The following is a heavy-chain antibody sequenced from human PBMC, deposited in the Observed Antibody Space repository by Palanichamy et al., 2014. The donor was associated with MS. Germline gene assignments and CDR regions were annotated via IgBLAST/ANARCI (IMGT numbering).Heavy chain of an antibody. Sequence: LVGVRGRAWSSLGGPVRLSCAASGVTFSSYSMNWVRQAPGKGLEWVSSISSSSSYIYYADSVKGRFTISRDNAKNSLYLQMNSLRAEDTAVYYCARAHCTNGVCYTGLPYYYGMDVWGQGTTVTVSS. CDR2: ISSSSSYI. J-gene: IGHJ6*02. V-gene: IGHV3-21*01. CDR1: GVTFSSYS. D-gene: IGHD2-8*01. CDR3: ARAHCTNGVCYTGLPYYYGMDV.